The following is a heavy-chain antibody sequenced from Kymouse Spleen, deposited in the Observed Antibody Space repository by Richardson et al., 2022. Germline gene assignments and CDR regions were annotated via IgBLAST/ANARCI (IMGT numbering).Heavy chain of an antibody. CDR2: IYYSGST. D-gene: IGHD1-26*01. CDR1: GGSISSYY. CDR3: ASYSGRRGFDY. J-gene: IGHJ4*02. V-gene: IGHV4-59*01. Sequence: QVQLQESGPGLVKPSETLSLTCTVSGGSISSYYWSWIRQPPGKGLEWIGYIYYSGSTNYNPSLKSRVTISVDTSKNQFSLKLSSVTAADTAVYYCASYSGRRGFDYWGQGTLVTVSS.